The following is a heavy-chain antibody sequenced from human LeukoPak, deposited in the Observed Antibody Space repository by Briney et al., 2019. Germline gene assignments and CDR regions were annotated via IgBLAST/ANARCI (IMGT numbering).Heavy chain of an antibody. CDR3: ARAKMVTTVIFWFDP. Sequence: SVKVSCKASGGTFSSYAISWVQQAPGQGLEWMGGIIPIFGTANYAQKFRGRVTITTDESTSTAYMELSSLRSEDTAVYYCARAKMVTTVIFWFDPWGQGTLVTVSS. CDR2: IIPIFGTA. V-gene: IGHV1-69*05. D-gene: IGHD4-11*01. J-gene: IGHJ5*02. CDR1: GGTFSSYA.